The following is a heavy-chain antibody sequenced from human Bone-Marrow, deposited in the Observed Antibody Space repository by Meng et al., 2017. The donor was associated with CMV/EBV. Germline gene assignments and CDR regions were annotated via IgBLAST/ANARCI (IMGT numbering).Heavy chain of an antibody. V-gene: IGHV1-69*05. CDR2: IIPIFGTA. CDR3: ARDLRDIVVVPAARGGMDV. Sequence: SVKVSCKASGGTFSSYAISWVRQAPGQGLEWMGGIIPIFGTANYAQKFQGRVTITTDESTSTAYMELSSLRSEDTAVYYCARDLRDIVVVPAARGGMDVWGQGNTVTVSS. J-gene: IGHJ6*02. CDR1: GGTFSSYA. D-gene: IGHD2-2*01.